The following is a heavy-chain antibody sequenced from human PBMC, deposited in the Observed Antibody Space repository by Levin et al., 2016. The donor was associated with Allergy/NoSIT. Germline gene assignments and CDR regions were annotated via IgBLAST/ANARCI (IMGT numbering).Heavy chain of an antibody. V-gene: IGHV6-1*01. J-gene: IGHJ5*02. CDR3: ARETNWFDP. CDR2: TYYMSKWYH. Sequence: SQTLSLTCDISGDSVSRSDAAWNWFRQSPSRGLEWLGRTYYMSKWYHNYAASVRSRITVNSDTSKNQFSLQMNSVTPEDTAVYYCARETNWFDPWGQGTLVTVSS. CDR1: GDSVSRSDAA.